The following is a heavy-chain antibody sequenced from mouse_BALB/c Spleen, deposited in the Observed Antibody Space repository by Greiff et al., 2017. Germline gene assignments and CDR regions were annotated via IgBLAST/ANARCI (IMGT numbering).Heavy chain of an antibody. CDR3: AREGYGYRFAY. V-gene: IGHV1-69*01. Sequence: QVQLQQPGAELVMPGASVKMSCKASGYTFTDYWIHWVKQRPGQGLEWIGAIDTSDSYTSYNQKFKGKATLTVDESSSTAYMQLSSLTSEDSAVYYCAREGYGYRFAYWGQGTLVTVSA. J-gene: IGHJ3*01. CDR1: GYTFTDYW. CDR2: IDTSDSYT. D-gene: IGHD1-2*01.